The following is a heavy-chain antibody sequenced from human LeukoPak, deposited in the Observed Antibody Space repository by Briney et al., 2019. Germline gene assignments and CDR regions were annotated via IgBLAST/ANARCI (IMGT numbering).Heavy chain of an antibody. CDR3: AELGITMIGGV. V-gene: IGHV3-21*01. CDR2: ISSSSSYI. Sequence: GGSLRLSCAASGFRFNTYWMSWVRQAPGKGLEWVSSISSSSSYIYYADSVKGRFTISRDNAKNSLYLQMNSLRAEDTAVYYCAELGITMIGGVWGKGTTVIISS. CDR1: GFRFNTYW. J-gene: IGHJ6*04. D-gene: IGHD3-10*02.